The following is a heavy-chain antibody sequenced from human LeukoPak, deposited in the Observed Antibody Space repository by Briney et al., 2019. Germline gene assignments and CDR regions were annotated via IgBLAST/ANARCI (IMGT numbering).Heavy chain of an antibody. V-gene: IGHV3-21*01. CDR1: GFTFSSYA. J-gene: IGHJ3*02. Sequence: GGSLRLSCAASGFTFSSYAMHWVRQAPGKGLEWVSSISSSSSYIYYADSVKGRFTISRDNAKNSLYLQMNSLRAEDTAVYYCARAGNREGSYGAFDIWGQGTMVTVSP. CDR2: ISSSSSYI. CDR3: ARAGNREGSYGAFDI. D-gene: IGHD1-26*01.